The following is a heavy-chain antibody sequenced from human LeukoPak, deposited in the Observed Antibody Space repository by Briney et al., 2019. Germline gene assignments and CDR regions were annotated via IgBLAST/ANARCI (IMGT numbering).Heavy chain of an antibody. CDR2: VYPADSET. Sequence: GESLKISCKGSGYNFDTSWIGWVRQMPGKGLEWMGIVYPADSETKYSPSFQGQVIISADKSITTAYLQWSSLKASDTAMYYCATSVTRAFDVWGQGAMVIVSS. V-gene: IGHV5-51*01. CDR3: ATSVTRAFDV. CDR1: GYNFDTSW. J-gene: IGHJ3*01.